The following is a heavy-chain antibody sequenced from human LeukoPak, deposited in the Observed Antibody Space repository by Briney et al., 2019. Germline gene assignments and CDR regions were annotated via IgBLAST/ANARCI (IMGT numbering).Heavy chain of an antibody. V-gene: IGHV4-61*02. CDR2: IYTSGST. CDR3: AREAVVPAATSAYYYYYYMDV. Sequence: PSETLSLTCTVSGGSISSGSYYWSWIRQPAGKGLEWVGRIYTSGSTNYNPSLKSRVTISVDTSKNQFSLKLSSVTAADTAVYYCAREAVVPAATSAYYYYYYMDVWGKGTTVTVSS. J-gene: IGHJ6*03. D-gene: IGHD2-2*01. CDR1: GGSISSGSYY.